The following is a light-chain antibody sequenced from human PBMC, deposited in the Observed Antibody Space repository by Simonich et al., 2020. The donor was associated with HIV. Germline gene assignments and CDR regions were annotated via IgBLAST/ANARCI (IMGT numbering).Light chain of an antibody. CDR3: QSADSSGTYWV. Sequence: SYELTQPPSVSVSSGQTSRITCSGNALQKQYASGYQQKPGQAPVLVIYRDSERPSDIPERFSSSRSGTIVTLTISGVQAEDEADYYCQSADSSGTYWVFGGGTKLTVL. V-gene: IGLV3-25*03. J-gene: IGLJ3*02. CDR1: ALQKQY. CDR2: RDS.